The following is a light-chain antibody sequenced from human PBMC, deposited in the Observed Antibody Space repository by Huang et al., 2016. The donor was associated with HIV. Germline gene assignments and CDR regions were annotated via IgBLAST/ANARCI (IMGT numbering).Light chain of an antibody. CDR1: QDIGNY. CDR3: QQYHNLPYT. J-gene: IGKJ2*01. V-gene: IGKV1-33*01. CDR2: DAF. Sequence: DIQMTQSPSSLSASVGDRVTITCQASQDIGNYLNWYRQKPGRAPELLIYDAFKLETGVPSRFSGSGAGADFTFTISSLQPEDSATYYCQQYHNLPYTFGQGTKLEIK.